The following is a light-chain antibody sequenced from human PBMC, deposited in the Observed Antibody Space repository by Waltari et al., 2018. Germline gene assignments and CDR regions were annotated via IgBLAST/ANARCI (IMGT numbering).Light chain of an antibody. V-gene: IGLV2-14*03. J-gene: IGLJ3*02. CDR3: SSFTTSSTWV. CDR1: TSDVGGYNH. Sequence: QSALTQPASVSGSPGQSIALSRTGTTSDVGGYNHVSWNQQHPEKPPKTLIYAVTNRPSGVSDRFSGSKSGNTASLTISGLQAEDEADYYCSSFTTSSTWVFGGGTRLTVL. CDR2: AVT.